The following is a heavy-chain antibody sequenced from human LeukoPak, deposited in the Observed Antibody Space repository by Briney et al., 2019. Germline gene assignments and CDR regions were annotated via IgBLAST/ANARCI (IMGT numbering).Heavy chain of an antibody. J-gene: IGHJ4*02. Sequence: PGRSLRLSCAASGFTFSSYGMHWVRQSPGKGLDWVAVISYDGSYKYYADSVKGRFTISRDNSKNTLYLQMNSLRAEDTAVYYCAKVGDYGDYALDYWGQGTLVTVSS. CDR1: GFTFSSYG. CDR3: AKVGDYGDYALDY. V-gene: IGHV3-30*18. CDR2: ISYDGSYK. D-gene: IGHD4-17*01.